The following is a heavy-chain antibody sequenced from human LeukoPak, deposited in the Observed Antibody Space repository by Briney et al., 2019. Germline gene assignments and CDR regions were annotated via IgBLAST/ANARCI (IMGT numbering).Heavy chain of an antibody. CDR3: ARESTFRLLRNVSDI. V-gene: IGHV1-69*01. D-gene: IGHD5-12*01. CDR2: IIPIFGTA. Sequence: SVKVSCKASGGTFSSYAISWARQAPGQGLEWMGGIIPIFGTANYAQKFQGRVTITADESTSTAYMELSSLRSEDTAVYYCARESTFRLLRNVSDIWGQGTMVTVSS. J-gene: IGHJ3*02. CDR1: GGTFSSYA.